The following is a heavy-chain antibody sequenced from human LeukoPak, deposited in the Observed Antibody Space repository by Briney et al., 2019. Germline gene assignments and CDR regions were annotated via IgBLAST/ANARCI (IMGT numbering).Heavy chain of an antibody. Sequence: SETLSLTCTVSGGSISSYYWSWIRQPPAKGLERNGYIYYSGSTNYNPSLNSRVTISVDTSKNQYSLKLSSVTAADTAVYYCARDLYSSGWYGVFDYWGQGTLVTVSS. J-gene: IGHJ4*02. D-gene: IGHD6-19*01. V-gene: IGHV4-59*08. CDR1: GGSISSYY. CDR3: ARDLYSSGWYGVFDY. CDR2: IYYSGST.